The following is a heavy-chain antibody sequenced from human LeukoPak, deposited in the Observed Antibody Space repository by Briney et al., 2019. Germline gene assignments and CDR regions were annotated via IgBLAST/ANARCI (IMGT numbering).Heavy chain of an antibody. D-gene: IGHD3-22*01. CDR3: AGPIYYDSGAAHF. Sequence: GASLQISCQGSGSIFTSYWIGWVRQLPGKGLEWMGIIYPGDSDTRYSPSFQGQVTISADKSISTAYLQWSSLKASDTAMYYCAGPIYYDSGAAHFWGQGTLVTVSS. V-gene: IGHV5-51*01. CDR2: IYPGDSDT. J-gene: IGHJ4*02. CDR1: GSIFTSYW.